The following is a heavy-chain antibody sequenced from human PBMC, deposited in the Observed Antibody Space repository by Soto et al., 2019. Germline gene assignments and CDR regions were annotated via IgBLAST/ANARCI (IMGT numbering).Heavy chain of an antibody. Sequence: QITLKESGPTLVKPTQTLTLTCTFSGFSLSTSGVGVGWIRQPPGKALEWLALIYWDDDKRYSPSLKSRLTITNDTSKIHVVLTMPTMDPVDTATYYCARDHYVDYGVTPDSWYFALWGRGTLVTVSS. V-gene: IGHV2-5*02. CDR1: GFSLSTSGVG. J-gene: IGHJ2*01. D-gene: IGHD4-17*01. CDR3: ARDHYVDYGVTPDSWYFAL. CDR2: IYWDDDK.